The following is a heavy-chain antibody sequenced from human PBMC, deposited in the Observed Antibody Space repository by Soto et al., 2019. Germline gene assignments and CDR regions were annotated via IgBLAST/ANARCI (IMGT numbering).Heavy chain of an antibody. D-gene: IGHD3-9*01. Sequence: PSETLSLTCAISGDSVSSKTAAWNWIRQSPSRGLEWLGRTYFRSKWYNDYAISVKSRITINPDTSKNQFSLLLNSVTPEDTAVYYCARVSFDHFVHWFDPXGQGTLVTVSS. CDR2: TYFRSKWYN. V-gene: IGHV6-1*01. CDR1: GDSVSSKTAA. J-gene: IGHJ5*02. CDR3: ARVSFDHFVHWFDP.